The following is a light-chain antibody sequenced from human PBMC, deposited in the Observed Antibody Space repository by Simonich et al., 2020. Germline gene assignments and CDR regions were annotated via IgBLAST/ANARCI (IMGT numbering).Light chain of an antibody. J-gene: IGKJ2*01. Sequence: DIQMTQSPSTLSASVGYRVTITCRASQSISSWLAWYRQKPGKAPKLLIYKASSLDSGVPSRFSCSGSGTEFTLTISSLQPDDFATYYCQQYNSYPYTFGQGTKLEIK. CDR3: QQYNSYPYT. CDR2: KAS. V-gene: IGKV1-5*03. CDR1: QSISSW.